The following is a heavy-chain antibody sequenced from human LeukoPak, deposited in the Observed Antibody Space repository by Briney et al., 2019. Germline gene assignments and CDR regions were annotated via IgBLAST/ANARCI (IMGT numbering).Heavy chain of an antibody. CDR3: ARGRSGSGTAIFDY. CDR2: IIPIFGTA. CDR1: GGTFSSYA. D-gene: IGHD1-14*01. V-gene: IGHV1-69*06. Sequence: ASVKVSCKASGGTFSSYAFSWVRQAPGQGLEWMGGIIPIFGTANYAQKFQGRVTITADKSTSTAYMELSSLRSEDTAVYYCARGRSGSGTAIFDYWGQGTLVTVSS. J-gene: IGHJ4*02.